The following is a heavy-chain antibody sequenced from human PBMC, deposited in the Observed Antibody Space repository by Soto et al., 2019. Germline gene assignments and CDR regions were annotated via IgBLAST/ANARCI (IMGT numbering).Heavy chain of an antibody. D-gene: IGHD1-26*01. Sequence: QVQLQESGPGLVKPSETLSLTCIVSGGSVSNDAYYWSWIRQPPGKGLEWIGYIYHSGSTYYNPSLKSRVTISADTSANQFSLKVSSVTAADTAVYYCARLGIGWEFPSDYWGQGTLVNVSS. CDR3: ARLGIGWEFPSDY. V-gene: IGHV4-61*08. CDR2: IYHSGST. CDR1: GGSVSNDAYY. J-gene: IGHJ4*02.